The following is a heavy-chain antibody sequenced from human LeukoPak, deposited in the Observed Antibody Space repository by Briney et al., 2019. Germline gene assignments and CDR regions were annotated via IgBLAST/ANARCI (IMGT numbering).Heavy chain of an antibody. D-gene: IGHD1-14*01. CDR3: AREGLPGLYYFDY. Sequence: SQTLSLTCTVSGGSISSGGYYWSWIRQHPGKGLEWIGYIYYSGSTYYNPSLKSRVTISVDTSKNQFSLKLSSVTAADTAVYYCAREGLPGLYYFDYWGQGTLVTVSS. CDR1: GGSISSGGYY. J-gene: IGHJ4*02. V-gene: IGHV4-31*03. CDR2: IYYSGST.